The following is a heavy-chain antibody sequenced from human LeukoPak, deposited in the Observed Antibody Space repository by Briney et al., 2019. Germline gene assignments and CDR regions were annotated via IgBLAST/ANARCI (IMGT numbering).Heavy chain of an antibody. CDR2: IIPILGIT. J-gene: IGHJ4*02. V-gene: IGHV1-69*04. Sequence: ASVKVSCKASEGTFNSYGISWVRQAPGQGLEWMGRIIPILGITNYAQKFQGRVTITADKSTSTAYMELSSLRSEDTAVYYCARDQEYYDSSGYHYWGQGTLVTVSS. CDR1: EGTFNSYG. D-gene: IGHD3-22*01. CDR3: ARDQEYYDSSGYHY.